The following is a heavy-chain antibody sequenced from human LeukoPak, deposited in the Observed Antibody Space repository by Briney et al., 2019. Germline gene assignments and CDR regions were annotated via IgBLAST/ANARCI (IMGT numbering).Heavy chain of an antibody. CDR1: GGSISSNF. V-gene: IGHV4-59*01. D-gene: IGHD2/OR15-2a*01. CDR2: IYDSGST. Sequence: SETLSLTCTVSGGSISSNFWNWIRQPPGKELEWTGYIYDSGSTNYNPSLKSRVTILVDTSKNQFSLKLTSVTAADTAVYYCATSLSNYYNYYMDAWGKGTTVTVSS. CDR3: ATSLSNYYNYYMDA. J-gene: IGHJ6*03.